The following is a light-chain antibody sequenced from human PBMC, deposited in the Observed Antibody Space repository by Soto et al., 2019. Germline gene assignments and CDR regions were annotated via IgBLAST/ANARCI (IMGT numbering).Light chain of an antibody. V-gene: IGKV1-27*01. J-gene: IGKJ1*01. CDR3: QKDDRAPWT. CDR1: QVINNY. Sequence: DIQMTQSPSSLSASVGDRVTITCRASQVINNYLAWFQQKPGKVPKLLIYDASTLQSGVPSRFSGSGSGTDFALTISSLQPEDVATYYCQKDDRAPWTFGQGTKLDI. CDR2: DAS.